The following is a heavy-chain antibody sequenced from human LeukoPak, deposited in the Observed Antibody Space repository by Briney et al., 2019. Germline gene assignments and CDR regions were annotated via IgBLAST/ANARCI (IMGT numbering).Heavy chain of an antibody. V-gene: IGHV3-21*01. D-gene: IGHD6-13*01. Sequence: GGSLRLSCAASGFTFSSYSMNWVRQAPGKGLEWVSSISSSSSYIYYADSVKGRFTISRDNAKNSLYLQMNSLRAEDTAVYYCARVRRAAAGTNYYYYGMDVWGQGTTVTVSS. CDR2: ISSSSSYI. J-gene: IGHJ6*02. CDR3: ARVRRAAAGTNYYYYGMDV. CDR1: GFTFSSYS.